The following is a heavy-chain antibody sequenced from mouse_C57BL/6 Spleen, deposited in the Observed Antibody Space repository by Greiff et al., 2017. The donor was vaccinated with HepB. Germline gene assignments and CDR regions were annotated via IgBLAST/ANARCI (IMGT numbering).Heavy chain of an antibody. CDR2: IDPSDSET. V-gene: IGHV1-52*01. CDR3: APAYYSNYVWYFDV. J-gene: IGHJ1*03. D-gene: IGHD2-5*01. CDR1: GYTFTSYW. Sequence: VQLQQPGAELVRPGSSVKLSCKASGYTFTSYWMHWVKQRPIQGLEWIGNIDPSDSETHYNQKFKDKATLTVDKSSSTAYMQLSSLTSEDSAVYYCAPAYYSNYVWYFDVWGTGTTVTVSS.